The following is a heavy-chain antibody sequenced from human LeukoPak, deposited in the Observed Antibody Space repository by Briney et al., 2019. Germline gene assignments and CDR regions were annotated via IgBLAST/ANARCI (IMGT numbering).Heavy chain of an antibody. Sequence: PSETLSLTCTVSGGSISSDYWSWLRQPPGEGLEWIGYIYYSGSTNYNPSLKSRVTISVDTSKNQFSLKLNSVTAADTAIYYCARGAGWYNYWGQGTLVTVSS. V-gene: IGHV4-59*01. D-gene: IGHD6-19*01. CDR1: GGSISSDY. J-gene: IGHJ4*02. CDR2: IYYSGST. CDR3: ARGAGWYNY.